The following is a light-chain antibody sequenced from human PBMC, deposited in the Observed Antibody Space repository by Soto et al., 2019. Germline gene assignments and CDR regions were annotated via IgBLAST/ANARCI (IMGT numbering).Light chain of an antibody. J-gene: IGKJ4*01. CDR3: QQYNNWPPLT. CDR1: QSVSSSY. V-gene: IGKV3-15*01. CDR2: GAS. Sequence: EIVMTQSPATLSVSPGERATLFCRAIQSVSSSYLAWYQQKPGQAPRLLIYGASTRATGIPARFSGSGSGTEFTLTISSLQSEDVAVYYCQQYNNWPPLTFGGGTKVDI.